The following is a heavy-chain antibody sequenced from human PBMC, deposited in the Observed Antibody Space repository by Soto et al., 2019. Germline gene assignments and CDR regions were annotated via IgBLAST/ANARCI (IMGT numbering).Heavy chain of an antibody. D-gene: IGHD3-16*02. Sequence: ASVKVSCKASGYTFSSYGISWVRQAPGQGLEWMGWISGYNSNTNYAQKVQDRVTMTTDTSTRTAYMEKRSLRSDDTAVYYCARGGGDYDYVWGSYRYDYWG. J-gene: IGHJ4*01. CDR2: ISGYNSNT. CDR3: ARGGGDYDYVWGSYRYDY. CDR1: GYTFSSYG. V-gene: IGHV1-18*01.